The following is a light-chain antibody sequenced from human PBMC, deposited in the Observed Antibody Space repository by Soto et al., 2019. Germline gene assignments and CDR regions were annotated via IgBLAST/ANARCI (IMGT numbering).Light chain of an antibody. J-gene: IGLJ2*01. CDR3: AAWDDRLSDLL. Sequence: QSLLTQPPSASGTPGQRVTISCSGSNSNIGSNPVHWYQQFPGTAPKVLIYSNYQRPSGVPDRFSGSKSGTSASLAISGLQSEDEADYYCAAWDDRLSDLLFGGGTKLTVL. V-gene: IGLV1-44*01. CDR2: SNY. CDR1: NSNIGSNP.